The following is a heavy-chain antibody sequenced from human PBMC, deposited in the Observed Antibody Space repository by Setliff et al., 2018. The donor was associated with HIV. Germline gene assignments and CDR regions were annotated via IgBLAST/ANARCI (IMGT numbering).Heavy chain of an antibody. V-gene: IGHV4-59*11. CDR3: VGRGGYNDWYFDY. CDR1: GVSMSSHY. Sequence: LSLTCTVSGVSMSSHYWSWIRQAPGQPPNKGLEWIGNIYYSGTTNYNPSLESRVTISIDTSKSQFSLKLTSVTTADTAMYYCVGRGGYNDWYFDYWGQGALVTVSS. CDR2: IYYSGTT. J-gene: IGHJ4*02. D-gene: IGHD5-12*01.